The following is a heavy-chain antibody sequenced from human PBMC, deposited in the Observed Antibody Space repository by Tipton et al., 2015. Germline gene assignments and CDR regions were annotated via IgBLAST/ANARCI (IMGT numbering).Heavy chain of an antibody. J-gene: IGHJ4*02. CDR3: ARDSSYSYYDY. Sequence: GSLRLSCAASGFTLRNYDVSWVRQAPGKGLEWVAIIKQDGSEKYYVDSVKGRFTISRDNAKNSLYLQMNSLRAEDTAVYYCARDSSYSYYDYWGPGTLVTVSS. CDR1: GFTLRNYD. D-gene: IGHD5-18*01. CDR2: IKQDGSEK. V-gene: IGHV3-7*01.